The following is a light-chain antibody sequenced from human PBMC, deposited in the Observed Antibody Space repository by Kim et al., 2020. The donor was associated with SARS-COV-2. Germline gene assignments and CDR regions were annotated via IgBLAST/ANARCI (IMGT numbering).Light chain of an antibody. Sequence: PGEGATLSCRASQSVGTTYLAWYQQKPGQSLRLLIYGASSRAIGIPDRFSGSGSGTDFTLTISRLEPEDFGVYYCQQYGSSPPITFGQGTRLEIK. V-gene: IGKV3-20*01. J-gene: IGKJ5*01. CDR3: QQYGSSPPIT. CDR2: GAS. CDR1: QSVGTTY.